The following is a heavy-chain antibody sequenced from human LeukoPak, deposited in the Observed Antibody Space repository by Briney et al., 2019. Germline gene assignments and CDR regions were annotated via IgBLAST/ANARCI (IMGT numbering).Heavy chain of an antibody. Sequence: SETLSLTCTVSGGSISSGSYYWSWIRQPAGKGLEWIGRIYTSGSTNYNPSLKSRVTISVDTSKNQFSLKLTSVTAADTAVYYCARDRWGQDTYFDYWGQGTLVTVSS. J-gene: IGHJ4*02. CDR2: IYTSGST. V-gene: IGHV4-61*02. D-gene: IGHD2-21*02. CDR3: ARDRWGQDTYFDY. CDR1: GGSISSGSYY.